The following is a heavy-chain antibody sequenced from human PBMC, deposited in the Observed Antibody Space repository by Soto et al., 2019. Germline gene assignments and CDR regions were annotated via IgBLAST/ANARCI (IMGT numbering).Heavy chain of an antibody. CDR1: GFSVSVDS. CDR2: FYNTGFL. J-gene: IGHJ5*02. Sequence: EVQLVESGGGVIQPGGSLRLSCAASGFSVSVDSMIWVRQAPGKGLEWVSLFYNTGFLHYAESVKGRFNISRDNSKNTIYLQMKRMRAEDTAVYFCARHDWLDPWGQGTRVTVSS. V-gene: IGHV3-53*01. CDR3: ARHDWLDP.